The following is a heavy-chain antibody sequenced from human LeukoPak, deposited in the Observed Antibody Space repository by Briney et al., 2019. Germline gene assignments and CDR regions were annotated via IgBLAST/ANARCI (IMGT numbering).Heavy chain of an antibody. J-gene: IGHJ4*02. V-gene: IGHV4-59*08. CDR2: IYYSGNT. CDR3: ARHGYYDSSGYYPLDY. Sequence: PSETLSLTCTVSGGSISSYYWSWIRQPPGKGLEWIGYIYYSGNTNYDPSLKSRVTISVDTSKNQFSLKLSSVTAADTAFYYCARHGYYDSSGYYPLDYWGQGTLVTVSS. CDR1: GGSISSYY. D-gene: IGHD3-22*01.